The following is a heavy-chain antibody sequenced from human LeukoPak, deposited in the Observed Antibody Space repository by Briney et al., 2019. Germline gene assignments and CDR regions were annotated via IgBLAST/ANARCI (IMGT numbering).Heavy chain of an antibody. Sequence: PGGSLRLSCAASGFTFNNYKMHWFRQAPGKGLEWISYITSSGSTIYYVDSVKGRFTISRDNAKNSLYLQMNSLRAEDTALYYCAREGNYYFDYWGQGALVTVSS. D-gene: IGHD1-7*01. J-gene: IGHJ4*02. V-gene: IGHV3-48*03. CDR2: ITSSGSTI. CDR3: AREGNYYFDY. CDR1: GFTFNNYK.